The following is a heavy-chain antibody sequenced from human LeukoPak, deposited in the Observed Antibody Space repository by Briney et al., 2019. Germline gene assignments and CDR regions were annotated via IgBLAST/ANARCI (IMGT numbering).Heavy chain of an antibody. D-gene: IGHD2-15*01. J-gene: IGHJ4*02. CDR3: ARGYGSGLYYFDY. Sequence: PSETLSLTCTVSGGSISSGDYYWSWIRQPPGKGLEWIGYIYYSGSTYYNPSLKSRVAISVDTSKNQFSLKLSSVTAADTAVYYCARGYGSGLYYFDYWGQGTLVTVSS. CDR2: IYYSGST. CDR1: GGSISSGDYY. V-gene: IGHV4-30-4*01.